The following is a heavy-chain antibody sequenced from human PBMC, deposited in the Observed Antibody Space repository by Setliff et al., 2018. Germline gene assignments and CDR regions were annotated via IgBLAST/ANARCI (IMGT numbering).Heavy chain of an antibody. CDR2: IYHNGNT. J-gene: IGHJ6*02. CDR3: VRDRTAYSYGLDV. Sequence: RPSETLSLTCSVSGGSISPYFWSWIRQPPGKGLEWIGYIYHNGNTNFNPSLKTRVTMSVDTSKNQFALNLTSVTAADTAVYYCVRDRTAYSYGLDVWGQGTTVTVS. CDR1: GGSISPYF. D-gene: IGHD5-18*01. V-gene: IGHV4-59*01.